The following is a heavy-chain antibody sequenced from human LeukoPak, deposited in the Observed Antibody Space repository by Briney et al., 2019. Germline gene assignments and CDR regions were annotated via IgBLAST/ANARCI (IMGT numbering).Heavy chain of an antibody. Sequence: SETLSLTCAVYGGSFSGYYWSWIRQPPGKGLEWMGEINHSGSTNYNPSLKSRVTISVDTSKNQFSLKLSSVTAADTAVYYCARGRAFYYDSSGYRYWGQGTLVTVSS. CDR1: GGSFSGYY. D-gene: IGHD3-22*01. CDR2: INHSGST. J-gene: IGHJ4*02. CDR3: ARGRAFYYDSSGYRY. V-gene: IGHV4-34*01.